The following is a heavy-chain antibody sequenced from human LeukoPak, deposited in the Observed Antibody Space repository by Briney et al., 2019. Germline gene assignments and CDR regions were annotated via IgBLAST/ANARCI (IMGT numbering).Heavy chain of an antibody. V-gene: IGHV3-21*01. Sequence: GGSLRLSCAASGFTFSTYGINCVRQAPGKGLEWVSSISSSSRYIYYAASVRGRFTISRDNAKNSLSLQMNSLRAEDTALYYCARDSKRTYYYDNSGYPDAFDIWGQGTMVTVSS. J-gene: IGHJ3*02. CDR3: ARDSKRTYYYDNSGYPDAFDI. D-gene: IGHD3-22*01. CDR1: GFTFSTYG. CDR2: ISSSSRYI.